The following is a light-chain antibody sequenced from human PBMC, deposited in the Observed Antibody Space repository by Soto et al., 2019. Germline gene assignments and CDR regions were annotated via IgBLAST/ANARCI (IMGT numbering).Light chain of an antibody. CDR3: QQRSNWTPT. Sequence: IVLTQSPTTLSLSPGDRATLXXRASQSVTTFLAGYQQKPGQAPRXLSYEASHRATGSPARFSGSGAATNFTLTISSLDPEDFAVYYCQQRSNWTPTFGQGTRLDIK. CDR1: QSVTTF. CDR2: EAS. V-gene: IGKV3-11*01. J-gene: IGKJ5*01.